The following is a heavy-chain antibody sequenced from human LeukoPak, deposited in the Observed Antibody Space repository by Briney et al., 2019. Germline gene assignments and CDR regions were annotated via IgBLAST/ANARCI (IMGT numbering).Heavy chain of an antibody. J-gene: IGHJ5*02. CDR3: ARVPITMVRGVKRDNWFDP. D-gene: IGHD3-10*01. CDR1: GYTFTSYD. V-gene: IGHV1-8*01. CDR2: MNPNSGNT. Sequence: ASVKVSCKASGYTFTSYDINWVRQATGQGLEWMGWMNPNSGNTGYAQKFQGRVTMTRDTSISTAYMELSRLRSDDTAVYYCARVPITMVRGVKRDNWFDPWGQGTLVTVSS.